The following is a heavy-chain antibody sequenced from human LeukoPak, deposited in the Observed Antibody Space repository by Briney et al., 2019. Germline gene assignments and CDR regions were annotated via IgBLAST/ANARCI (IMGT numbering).Heavy chain of an antibody. CDR2: ISGSGGST. CDR1: GFTFSNYA. D-gene: IGHD5-24*01. CDR3: ARGNFRRDGYNFDY. J-gene: IGHJ4*02. V-gene: IGHV3-23*01. Sequence: PGGSLRLSCAASGFTFSNYAMSWVRQAPGKGLEWVSAISGSGGSTYYADSVKGRFTISRDNSKNTLYLQMNSLRAEDTAVFYCARGNFRRDGYNFDYWGQGTLVTVSS.